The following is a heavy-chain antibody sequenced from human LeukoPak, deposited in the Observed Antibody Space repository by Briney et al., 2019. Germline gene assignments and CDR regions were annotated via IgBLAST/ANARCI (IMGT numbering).Heavy chain of an antibody. CDR2: IIPIFGTA. Sequence: SVKVSCKASGGTFSSYTISWVRQAPGQGLEWMGGIIPIFGTANYAQRFQGRVTITTDESTSTAYMELSSLRSEDTAVYYCASMDYDSSGYSSFWGQGTLVTVSS. V-gene: IGHV1-69*05. CDR1: GGTFSSYT. J-gene: IGHJ4*02. D-gene: IGHD3-22*01. CDR3: ASMDYDSSGYSSF.